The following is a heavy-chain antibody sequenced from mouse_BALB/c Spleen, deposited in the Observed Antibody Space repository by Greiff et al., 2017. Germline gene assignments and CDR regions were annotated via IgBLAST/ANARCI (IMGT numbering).Heavy chain of an antibody. Sequence: EVQLVESGGGLVKPGGSLKLSCAASGFTFSDYYMYWVRQTPEKRLEWVATISDGGSYTYYPDSVKGRFTISRDNAKNNLYLQMSSLKSEDTAMYYCARDILYYDYDEFAYWGQGTLVTVSA. CDR3: ARDILYYDYDEFAY. V-gene: IGHV5-4*02. CDR1: GFTFSDYY. J-gene: IGHJ3*01. CDR2: ISDGGSYT. D-gene: IGHD2-4*01.